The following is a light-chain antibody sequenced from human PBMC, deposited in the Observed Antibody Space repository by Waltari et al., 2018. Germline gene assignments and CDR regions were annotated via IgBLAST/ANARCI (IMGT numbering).Light chain of an antibody. V-gene: IGKV4-1*01. CDR1: QSVLYSSNNENY. CDR3: QQYYSSPPT. J-gene: IGKJ2*01. Sequence: DIVMTQSPDSLAVSLGEGATVNCESSQSVLYSSNNENYLAWYQQKPGQPPKLLISWASIRDSGVPDRFSGSGSGTSFTRTINSLQAEDVATYYCQQYYSSPPTFGQGTKLEIK. CDR2: WAS.